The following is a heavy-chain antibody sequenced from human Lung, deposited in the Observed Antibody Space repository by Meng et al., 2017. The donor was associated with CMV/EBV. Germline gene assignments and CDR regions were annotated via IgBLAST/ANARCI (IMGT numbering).Heavy chain of an antibody. CDR1: GFTFSSYA. Sequence: GESLKISCAASGFTFSSYAMHWVRQAPGKGLEWVAVISYDGSNKYYADSVKGRFTISRDNSKNTLYLQMNSLRAEDTAVYYCARDHFVVVPASYGMDVWRQGTAVTVSS. CDR3: ARDHFVVVPASYGMDV. V-gene: IGHV3-30-3*01. CDR2: ISYDGSNK. J-gene: IGHJ6*02. D-gene: IGHD2-2*01.